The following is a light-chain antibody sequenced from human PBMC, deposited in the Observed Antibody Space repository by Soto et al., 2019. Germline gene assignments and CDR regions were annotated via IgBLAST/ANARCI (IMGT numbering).Light chain of an antibody. J-gene: IGLJ1*01. Sequence: QPVLTQPPSGSAAPGQKVTIACAGSSSNIGGNSVSWYQQLPGTAPKLLIYDDNKRPSGIPDRFSGSKSGTSATLGITGFQTGDEADYYCGSWDSSLSAYVFGTGTKVTGL. CDR1: SSNIGGNS. CDR3: GSWDSSLSAYV. CDR2: DDN. V-gene: IGLV1-51*01.